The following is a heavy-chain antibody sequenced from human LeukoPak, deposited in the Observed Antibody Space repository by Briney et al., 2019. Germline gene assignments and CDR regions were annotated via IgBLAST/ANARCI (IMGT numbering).Heavy chain of an antibody. CDR1: GGSISSGGYS. CDR2: IYHSGST. V-gene: IGHV4-30-2*01. J-gene: IGHJ5*02. Sequence: SETLSLTCAVSGGSISSGGYSWSWIRQPPGKGLEWIGYIYHSGSTYYNPSLKSRVTISVDRSKNQFSLKLSSVTTADTAVYYCAGSYGDFDNWFDPWGQGTLVTVS. D-gene: IGHD4-17*01. CDR3: AGSYGDFDNWFDP.